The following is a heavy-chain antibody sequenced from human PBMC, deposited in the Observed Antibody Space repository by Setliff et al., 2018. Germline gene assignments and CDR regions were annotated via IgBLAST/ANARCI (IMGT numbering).Heavy chain of an antibody. J-gene: IGHJ5*02. CDR1: GYSFTNYW. Sequence: GESLKISCEGSGYSFTNYWIAWVRQMPGKGLEWMGIIYPGDSDTKYSPSFQGQVTISTDTSINTAFLQWNNLKASDTAVYYCARRGERFFNWFDPWGQGTLVTVSS. V-gene: IGHV5-51*01. CDR3: ARRGERFFNWFDP. D-gene: IGHD2-21*01. CDR2: IYPGDSDT.